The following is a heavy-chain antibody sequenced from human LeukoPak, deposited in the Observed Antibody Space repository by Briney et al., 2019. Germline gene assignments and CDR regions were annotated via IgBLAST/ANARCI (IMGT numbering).Heavy chain of an antibody. Sequence: GESRKISCKGSGYSFRTYWIGWARQMPGKGREGIEIFYAGDSDTTYNPPCQGQVTPADAKAISPPYLQWTSLKASGRALYCCARGPVFVGPTADTSWFDSWGQGTLVTVSS. CDR2: FYAGDSDT. V-gene: IGHV5-51*01. D-gene: IGHD2-21*02. CDR1: GYSFRTYW. CDR3: ARGPVFVGPTADTSWFDS. J-gene: IGHJ5*01.